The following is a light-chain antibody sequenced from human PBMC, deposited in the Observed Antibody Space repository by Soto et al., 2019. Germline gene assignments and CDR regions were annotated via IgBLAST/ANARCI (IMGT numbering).Light chain of an antibody. CDR2: KAS. CDR3: QQGSPWT. CDR1: QTISSW. V-gene: IGKV1-5*03. Sequence: DIQMTHSPSTMSGSVGCRCTISCRASQTISSWLAWYQQKTGKAAKLLIYKASTLKSGVPSRFSGSGSGTDFTLTISRLEPEDFAVYYCQQGSPWTFGQGTQVDIK. J-gene: IGKJ1*01.